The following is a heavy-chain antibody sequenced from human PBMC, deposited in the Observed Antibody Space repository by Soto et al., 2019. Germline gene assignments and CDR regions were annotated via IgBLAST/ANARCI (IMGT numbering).Heavy chain of an antibody. J-gene: IGHJ4*02. Sequence: QVQLVQSGAEVKKPGASVKISCKASGYIFTSYAMQWVRQAPGQRLEWMGWIKGGNGNTKYSQNFHDRVTITRDTSARTVYLELSSLRSDDTAVYFCARDARYGSGSYYGDYYDHWGQGPLVSVS. CDR1: GYIFTSYA. CDR2: IKGGNGNT. CDR3: ARDARYGSGSYYGDYYDH. D-gene: IGHD3-10*01. V-gene: IGHV1-3*01.